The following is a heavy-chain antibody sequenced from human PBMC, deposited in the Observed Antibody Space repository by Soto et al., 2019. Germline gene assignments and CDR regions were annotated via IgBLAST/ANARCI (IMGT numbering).Heavy chain of an antibody. CDR1: GYTFTGYY. CDR2: ISAYNGNT. D-gene: IGHD3-10*01. CDR3: ARVYYYGSGSYGMDV. V-gene: IGHV1-18*04. J-gene: IGHJ6*02. Sequence: ASVKVSCKASGYTFTGYYMHWVRQAPGQGLEWMGWISAYNGNTNYAQKLQGRVTMTTDTSTSTAYMELRSLRSGDTAVYYCARVYYYGSGSYGMDVWGQGTTVTVSS.